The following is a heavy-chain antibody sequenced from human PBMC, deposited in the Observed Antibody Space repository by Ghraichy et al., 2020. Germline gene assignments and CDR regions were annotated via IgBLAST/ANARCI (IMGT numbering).Heavy chain of an antibody. CDR2: ISYDGGNK. CDR3: TRDRDRGYGPTGDGLAI. V-gene: IGHV3-30*09. Sequence: GGSLRLSCADSGFTFRNYAMHWVRQAPGMRLEWVAFISYDGGNKYYADSLKGRFAISRDNSKNTLYLEMNRLREEDTAVYYCTRDRDRGYGPTGDGLAIWGQGTMVTISP. J-gene: IGHJ3*02. D-gene: IGHD5-18*01. CDR1: GFTFRNYA.